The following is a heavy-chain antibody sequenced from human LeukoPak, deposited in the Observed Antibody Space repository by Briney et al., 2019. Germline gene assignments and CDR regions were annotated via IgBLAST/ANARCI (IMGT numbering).Heavy chain of an antibody. CDR1: GYTFTGYY. CDR2: ISAYNGNT. Sequence: ASVKVSCKASGYTFTGYYMHWVRQAPGQGLEWMGWISAYNGNTNYAQKLQGRVTMTTDTSTSTAYMELRSLRSDDTAVYYCARENLYYMDVWGKGTTVTVSS. CDR3: ARENLYYMDV. V-gene: IGHV1-18*04. J-gene: IGHJ6*03.